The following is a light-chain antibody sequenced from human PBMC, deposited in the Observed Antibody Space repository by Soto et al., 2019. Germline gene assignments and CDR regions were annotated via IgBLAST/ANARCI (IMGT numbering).Light chain of an antibody. CDR3: QKRSNWPLT. CDR2: DAS. Sequence: PGERATLSCRASQRISTSLAWYQQKPGQAPRLLIYDASNRATGIPARFSGSGSGTDFTLTISSLEPEDFAVYYCQKRSNWPLTFGGGTKVDIK. CDR1: QRISTS. J-gene: IGKJ4*01. V-gene: IGKV3-11*01.